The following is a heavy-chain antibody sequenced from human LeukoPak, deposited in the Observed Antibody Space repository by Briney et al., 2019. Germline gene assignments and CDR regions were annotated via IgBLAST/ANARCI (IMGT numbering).Heavy chain of an antibody. D-gene: IGHD3-22*01. CDR3: ARDRYSDTSGPDY. CDR2: INPNSGDT. J-gene: IGHJ4*02. CDR1: GYTFTNYY. Sequence: ASVKVSCKASGYTFTNYYMHWVRQAPGQGLEWMGWINPNSGDTNSAQKFQGRVTMTTDTSISTAFMELSRLRSDDTAVYYCARDRYSDTSGPDYWGQGTLVTVSS. V-gene: IGHV1-2*02.